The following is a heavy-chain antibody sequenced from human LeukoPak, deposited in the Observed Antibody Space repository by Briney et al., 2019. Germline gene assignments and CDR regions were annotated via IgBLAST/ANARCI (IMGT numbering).Heavy chain of an antibody. CDR2: ISYDGSNK. Sequence: GGSLRLSCAASGFTFSSYGMHWVRQAPGKGLEWVAVISYDGSNKYYADSVKGRFTISRDNSKNTLYLQMNSLRAEDTAVYYCAREVRYFALGDYWGQGTLVTVSS. CDR3: AREVRYFALGDY. V-gene: IGHV3-30*03. D-gene: IGHD3-9*01. CDR1: GFTFSSYG. J-gene: IGHJ4*02.